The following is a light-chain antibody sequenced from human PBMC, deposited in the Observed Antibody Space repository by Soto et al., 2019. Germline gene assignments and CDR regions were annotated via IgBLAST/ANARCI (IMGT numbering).Light chain of an antibody. J-gene: IGKJ4*01. V-gene: IGKV3-11*01. CDR1: QSVDKY. CDR3: HQRNAWPYT. Sequence: EIVLTQSPATLSLSPGERATLSCRASQSVDKYLAWYQQKPGQAPRLLIYNGFNRVTGIPARFSGSGSGTDFTLTISSLEPEDFAVYYCHQRNAWPYTFGGGTRVEIK. CDR2: NGF.